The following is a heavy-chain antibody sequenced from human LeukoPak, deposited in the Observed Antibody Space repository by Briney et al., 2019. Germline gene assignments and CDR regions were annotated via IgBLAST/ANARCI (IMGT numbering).Heavy chain of an antibody. Sequence: PGGSLRLSCAASGFTFSSYAMSWVRQAPGKELEWVSAISGSGGSTYYADSVKGRFTISRDNSKNTLYLQMNSLRAEDTAVYYCAKVRYCGGDCYSNVDYWGQGTLVTVSS. D-gene: IGHD2-21*02. CDR1: GFTFSSYA. J-gene: IGHJ4*02. CDR3: AKVRYCGGDCYSNVDY. CDR2: ISGSGGST. V-gene: IGHV3-23*01.